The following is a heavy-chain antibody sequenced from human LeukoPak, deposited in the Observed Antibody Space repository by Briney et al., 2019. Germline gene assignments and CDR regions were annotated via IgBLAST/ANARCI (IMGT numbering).Heavy chain of an antibody. CDR1: GFTFSSYG. Sequence: GGSLRLSCAASGFTFSSYGMHWVRQAPGKGLEWVAVISYDGSNKYYADSVKGRFTISRDNSKNTLYLQMNSLRAEDTAVYYCAKGGYYDSSGYYYAAYYFDYWGRGTLVTVSS. D-gene: IGHD3-22*01. CDR2: ISYDGSNK. CDR3: AKGGYYDSSGYYYAAYYFDY. V-gene: IGHV3-30*18. J-gene: IGHJ4*02.